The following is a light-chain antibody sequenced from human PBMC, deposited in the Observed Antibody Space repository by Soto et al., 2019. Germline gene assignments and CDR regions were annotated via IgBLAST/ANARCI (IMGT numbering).Light chain of an antibody. Sequence: QSVLTQPPSMSAAPGQKVTISCSGGSSNIGANFVSWYQHLPGTAPQLLIYENNKRPSGIPDRFSGSKSGTSATLGITGLQTGDETDYYCGTWDSALRAWVFGGGTKLTVL. V-gene: IGLV1-51*02. CDR2: ENN. CDR3: GTWDSALRAWV. CDR1: SSNIGANF. J-gene: IGLJ3*02.